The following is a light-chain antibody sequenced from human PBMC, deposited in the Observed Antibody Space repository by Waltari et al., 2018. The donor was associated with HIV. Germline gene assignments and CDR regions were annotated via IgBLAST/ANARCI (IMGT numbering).Light chain of an antibody. V-gene: IGLV3-10*01. Sequence: SYELTQPPSVSVSPGQTARITCSGDALPTKYAYWYQQKSGQAPGLVVYEDSKRPSGIPERFSGSTSGTVATLTISGAQVEDEADFYCYSTDSSDKHGVFGGGTKLTVL. J-gene: IGLJ2*01. CDR1: ALPTKY. CDR2: EDS. CDR3: YSTDSSDKHGV.